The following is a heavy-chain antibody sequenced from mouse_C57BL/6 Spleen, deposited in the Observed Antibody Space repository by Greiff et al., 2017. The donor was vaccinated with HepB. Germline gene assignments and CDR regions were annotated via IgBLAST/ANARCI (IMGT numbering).Heavy chain of an antibody. Sequence: VQLQQSGAELVKPGASVKLSCKASGYTFTSYWMQWVKQRPGQGLEWIGEIDPSDSYTNYNHKFKGKATLTVDTSSSTAYMQLSSLTSEDSAVYYCASSNNWYFDVWGTGTTVTVSS. V-gene: IGHV1-50*01. CDR2: IDPSDSYT. D-gene: IGHD2-5*01. CDR3: ASSNNWYFDV. J-gene: IGHJ1*03. CDR1: GYTFTSYW.